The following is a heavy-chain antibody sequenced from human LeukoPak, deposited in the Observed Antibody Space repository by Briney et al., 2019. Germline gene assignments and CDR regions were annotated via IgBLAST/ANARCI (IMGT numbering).Heavy chain of an antibody. D-gene: IGHD1-26*01. Sequence: SETLSLTCTVSGGSISSYYWSWIRQPAGKGLEWIGRIYTSGCTNYNPSLKSRVTMSVDTSKNQFSLKLSSVTAADTAVYYCAISSGSYSYGAFDIWGQGTMVTVSS. CDR3: AISSGSYSYGAFDI. CDR2: IYTSGCT. V-gene: IGHV4-4*07. J-gene: IGHJ3*02. CDR1: GGSISSYY.